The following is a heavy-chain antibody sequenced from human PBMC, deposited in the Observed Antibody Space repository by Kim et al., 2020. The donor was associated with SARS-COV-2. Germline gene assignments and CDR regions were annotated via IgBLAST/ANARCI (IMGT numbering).Heavy chain of an antibody. J-gene: IGHJ4*02. Sequence: SPAFQGRVTMSVDKSLNAAYLQWTNLEASDTAIYYCARSPVVGGKGGFFDFWGQGTLVTVSS. D-gene: IGHD2-21*01. CDR3: ARSPVVGGKGGFFDF. V-gene: IGHV5-51*01.